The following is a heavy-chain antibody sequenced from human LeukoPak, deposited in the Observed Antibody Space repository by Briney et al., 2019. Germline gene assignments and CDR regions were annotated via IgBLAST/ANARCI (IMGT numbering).Heavy chain of an antibody. CDR1: GFSFTDYP. Sequence: PGGSRRLSCATSGFSFTDYPMNWVRQAPGKGLEWNSNIRTTAEGAKYAYYADSVKGRVTISRDDGKNTLYLHMNSLRDDDTAVYYCATDQRYAFDYWGQGILVTVSS. CDR2: IRTTAEGAKYA. CDR3: ATDQRYAFDY. D-gene: IGHD3-9*01. V-gene: IGHV3-48*02. J-gene: IGHJ4*02.